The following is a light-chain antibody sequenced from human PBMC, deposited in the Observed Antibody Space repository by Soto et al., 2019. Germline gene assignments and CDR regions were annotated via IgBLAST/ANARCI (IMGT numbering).Light chain of an antibody. CDR3: QQYNDWPGT. Sequence: EIVMTQSPGTLSVSPGERATLSCRASQSVRSNLAWYQQKPGQAPRLLIYGASTRATGIPARFSGSGSGTELTLTISSLQPEDCAVYYCQQYNDWPGTFGQGTTLEVK. CDR1: QSVRSN. J-gene: IGKJ2*01. CDR2: GAS. V-gene: IGKV3-15*01.